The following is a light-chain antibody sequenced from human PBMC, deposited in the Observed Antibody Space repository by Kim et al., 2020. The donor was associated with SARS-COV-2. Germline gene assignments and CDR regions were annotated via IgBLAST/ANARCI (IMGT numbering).Light chain of an antibody. J-gene: IGKJ4*01. CDR2: DAS. V-gene: IGKV3-15*01. CDR1: QSVNNN. CDR3: QQYNNWPLT. Sequence: EVVMTQSPATLSVSPGERATLSCRASQSVNNNLAWYQHKPGQAPSVLIYDASTRATGIPARFSGSGSGTEFTLTISSLQSEDFALYYCQQYNNWPLTFGGETKVDIK.